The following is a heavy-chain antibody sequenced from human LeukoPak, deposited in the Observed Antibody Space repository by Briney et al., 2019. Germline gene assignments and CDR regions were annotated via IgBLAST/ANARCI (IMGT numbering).Heavy chain of an antibody. Sequence: ASVKVSCKVSGYTLTELSMHWVRQAPGKGPEWMGGFDPEDGETIYAQKFQGRVTVTEDTSTDTAYMELSSLRSEDTAVYYCATGPVGAVAGDYWGQGTLVTVSS. D-gene: IGHD6-19*01. V-gene: IGHV1-24*01. J-gene: IGHJ4*02. CDR3: ATGPVGAVAGDY. CDR2: FDPEDGET. CDR1: GYTLTELS.